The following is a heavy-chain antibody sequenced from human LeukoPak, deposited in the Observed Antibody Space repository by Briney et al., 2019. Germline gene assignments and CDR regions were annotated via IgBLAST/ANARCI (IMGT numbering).Heavy chain of an antibody. CDR2: IIPIFGTA. J-gene: IGHJ4*02. D-gene: IGHD1-26*01. V-gene: IGHV1-69*13. CDR3: ASTMGATYYFDY. Sequence: GASVKVSCKASGGTFSSYAISWVRQAPGQGLEWMGGIIPIFGTANYAQMFQGRVTITADESTSTAYMELSSLRSEDTAVYYCASTMGATYYFDYWGQGTLVTVSS. CDR1: GGTFSSYA.